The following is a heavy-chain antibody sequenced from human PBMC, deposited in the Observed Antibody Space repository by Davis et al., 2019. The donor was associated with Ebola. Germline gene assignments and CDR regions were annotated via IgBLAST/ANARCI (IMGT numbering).Heavy chain of an antibody. CDR3: AKDNRNIWSEV. Sequence: PGGSLRLSCAASGFIFSSYAMHWVRQAPGKGLEWVAVTSYDGSNKNYADSVKGRFTISRDNSKNTLYLQMNGLRVEDTAIYYCAKDNRNIWSEVWGQGTMVTVSS. CDR2: TSYDGSNK. D-gene: IGHD2/OR15-2a*01. V-gene: IGHV3-30-3*01. J-gene: IGHJ3*01. CDR1: GFIFSSYA.